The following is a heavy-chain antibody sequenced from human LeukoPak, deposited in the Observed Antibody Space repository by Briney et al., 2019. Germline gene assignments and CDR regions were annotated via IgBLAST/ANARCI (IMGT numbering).Heavy chain of an antibody. D-gene: IGHD4-17*01. CDR2: IYSGGSS. CDR1: GFTVSSNY. J-gene: IGHJ4*02. V-gene: IGHV3-66*01. CDR3: ARDGDGRGEDFDY. Sequence: PGGSLRLSCAASGFTVSSNYMSWVRQAPGKGLEWVSVIYSGGSSYYADSVKGRFTISRDNSKNTVYLQMNSLRVEDTAVYYCARDGDGRGEDFDYWGQGILVTVSS.